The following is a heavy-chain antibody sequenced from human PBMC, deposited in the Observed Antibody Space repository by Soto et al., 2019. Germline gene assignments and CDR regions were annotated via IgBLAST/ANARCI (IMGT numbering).Heavy chain of an antibody. J-gene: IGHJ4*02. V-gene: IGHV4-39*01. CDR3: ARNWNIALVPAAYFDY. D-gene: IGHD2-2*01. Sequence: PSETLSLTCTVSNFSVLTSIYYWAWIRQPPGKGLEWVGTVYYTGTTYYNPSLQSRVTISIDTSKNQFSLNLNSVTAADTAVYYCARNWNIALVPAAYFDYWGQGTLVTVSS. CDR1: NFSVLTSIYY. CDR2: VYYTGTT.